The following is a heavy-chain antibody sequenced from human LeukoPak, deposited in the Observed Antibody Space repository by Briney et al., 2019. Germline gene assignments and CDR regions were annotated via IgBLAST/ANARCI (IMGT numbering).Heavy chain of an antibody. CDR2: ISGSGGST. Sequence: ETLSLTCTVSGGSISSSSYYWGWIRQPPGKGLEWVSAISGSGGSTYYADSVKGRFTISRDNSKNTLYLQMNSLRAEDTAVYYCAIASNTDDYYFDYWGQGTLVTVSS. V-gene: IGHV3-23*01. CDR1: GGSISSSSYY. CDR3: AIASNTDDYYFDY. D-gene: IGHD3-16*01. J-gene: IGHJ4*02.